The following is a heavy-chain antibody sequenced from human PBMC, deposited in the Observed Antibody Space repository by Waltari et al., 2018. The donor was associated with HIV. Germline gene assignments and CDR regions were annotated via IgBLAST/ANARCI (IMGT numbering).Heavy chain of an antibody. J-gene: IGHJ6*02. V-gene: IGHV4-31*03. D-gene: IGHD3-10*01. CDR1: GGSISSSGFY. Sequence: QVQLQESGPGLVKPSQTLSLTCTFSGGSISSSGFYWSWIRQHPGKGLEWIGNIYYTGSTYYNPSLKSRVTISIDTSNNQFSLNLSSVTAADTAVYYCARDYGSGRGGGMDVWGQGTTVTVSS. CDR2: IYYTGST. CDR3: ARDYGSGRGGGMDV.